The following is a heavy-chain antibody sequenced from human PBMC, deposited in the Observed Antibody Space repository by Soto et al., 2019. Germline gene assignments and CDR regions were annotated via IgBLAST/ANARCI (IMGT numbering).Heavy chain of an antibody. CDR1: VYTFTSYG. Sequence: QVQLVQSGAEVKKPGASVKVSCKASVYTFTSYGISWVRQAPGQGLEWMGWISAYNGNTNYAQKLQGRVTMTTDTSTSTGYMELRRLRSDYTGVYYCARGPANERMGYYMDVWGKGTTVTVSS. V-gene: IGHV1-18*01. J-gene: IGHJ6*03. CDR2: ISAYNGNT. D-gene: IGHD1-1*01. CDR3: ARGPANERMGYYMDV.